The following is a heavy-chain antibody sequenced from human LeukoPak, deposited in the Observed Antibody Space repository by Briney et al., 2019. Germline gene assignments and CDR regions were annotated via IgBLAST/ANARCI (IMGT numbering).Heavy chain of an antibody. D-gene: IGHD3-3*01. CDR3: ARDRTIFGVVIAYYFDY. V-gene: IGHV3-30*19. CDR2: ISYDGSNK. CDR1: GFTFSSYG. J-gene: IGHJ4*02. Sequence: PGGSLRLSCAASGFTFSSYGMHWVRQVPGKGLEWVAVISYDGSNKYYADSVKGRFTISRDNSKNTLYLQMNSLRAEDTAVYYCARDRTIFGVVIAYYFDYWGQGTLVTVSS.